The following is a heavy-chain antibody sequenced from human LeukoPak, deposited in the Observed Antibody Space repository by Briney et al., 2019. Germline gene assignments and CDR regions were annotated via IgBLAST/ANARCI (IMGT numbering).Heavy chain of an antibody. CDR1: GYSFADYY. J-gene: IGHJ4*02. CDR3: ARDQGEQWLVFDY. CDR2: IKPNSGGT. D-gene: IGHD6-19*01. V-gene: IGHV1-2*02. Sequence: ASVKVSCKASGYSFADYYMHWVRQAPGQGLEWMGWIKPNSGGTRSAQKFQGRVTMTRDTSVSTAYMELSRLRSDDTAVYYCARDQGEQWLVFDYWGQGTLVTVSS.